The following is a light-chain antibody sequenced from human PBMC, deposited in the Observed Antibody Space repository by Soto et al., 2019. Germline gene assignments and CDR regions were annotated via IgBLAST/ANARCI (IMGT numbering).Light chain of an antibody. CDR1: QRVSIY. CDR3: QQRSNWPPGVT. CDR2: DAP. J-gene: IGKJ5*01. V-gene: IGKV3-11*01. Sequence: ELVLTQSPATLSLSPGERATLSWRARQRVSIYLAWYQQNPRQAPSPLIYDAPNRATGSPARFSGSGSGTDFTLTISSLEPEDFAVYYCQQRSNWPPGVTFGQGTQREI.